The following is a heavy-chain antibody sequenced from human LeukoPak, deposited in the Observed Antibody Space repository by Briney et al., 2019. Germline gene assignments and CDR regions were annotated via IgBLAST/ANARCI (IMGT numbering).Heavy chain of an antibody. J-gene: IGHJ4*02. V-gene: IGHV5-51*01. Sequence: GESLKISCKGSGYRFTSYWIGWVRQMPGKGLEWMGIIYPGDSDTRYSPSFQGQVTISADKSISTAYLQWSSLKASDTAMYYCARLLRNIAAAVYYFDYWGQGTLVTVSS. D-gene: IGHD6-13*01. CDR2: IYPGDSDT. CDR1: GYRFTSYW. CDR3: ARLLRNIAAAVYYFDY.